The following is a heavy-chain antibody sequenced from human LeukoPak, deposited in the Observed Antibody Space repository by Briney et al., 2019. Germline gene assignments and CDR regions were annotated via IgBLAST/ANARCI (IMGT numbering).Heavy chain of an antibody. CDR2: IKQDGREK. CDR1: GFTFSSYW. V-gene: IGHV3-7*01. CDR3: ARTEIVGATNFDY. Sequence: GGSLRLSCAASGFTFSSYWMSWVRQAPGKGLEWVANIKQDGREKYYVDSVKGRFTISRDNAKNSLYLQMNSLRAEDTAVYYCARTEIVGATNFDYWGQGTLVTVSS. J-gene: IGHJ4*02. D-gene: IGHD1-26*01.